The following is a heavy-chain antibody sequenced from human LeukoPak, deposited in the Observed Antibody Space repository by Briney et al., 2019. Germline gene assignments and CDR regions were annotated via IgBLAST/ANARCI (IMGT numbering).Heavy chain of an antibody. Sequence: GGSLRLSCAASGFTFSSYGMHWVRQAPGKGLERVAVVWYDGTNKYYADSVKGRFTISRDNSKNTLYLQMNSLRAEDTAVYYCAKNSDYYDSSGIDYWGQGTLVTVSS. CDR3: AKNSDYYDSSGIDY. D-gene: IGHD3-22*01. V-gene: IGHV3-33*06. J-gene: IGHJ4*02. CDR1: GFTFSSYG. CDR2: VWYDGTNK.